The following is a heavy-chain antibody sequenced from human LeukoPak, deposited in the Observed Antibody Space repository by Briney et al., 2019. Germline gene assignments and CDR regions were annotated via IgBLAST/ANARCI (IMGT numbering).Heavy chain of an antibody. CDR2: INPNSGGT. J-gene: IGHJ4*02. CDR1: GYTFTGYY. Sequence: ASVKVSCKASGYTFTGYYMHWVRQAPGQGLEWMGWINPNSGGTNYAQKFQSRVTMTRDTSISTAYMELSRLRSDDTAVYYCASSRDGYNVLNFDYWGQGTLVTVSS. D-gene: IGHD5-24*01. V-gene: IGHV1-2*02. CDR3: ASSRDGYNVLNFDY.